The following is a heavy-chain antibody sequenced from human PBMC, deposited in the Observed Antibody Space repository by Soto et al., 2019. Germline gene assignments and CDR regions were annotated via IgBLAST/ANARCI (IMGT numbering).Heavy chain of an antibody. D-gene: IGHD2-15*01. CDR3: AKDEGDVVVVAANYYGMDV. CDR2: ISYDGSNK. Sequence: GGSLRLSCAASGFTFSSYGMHWVRQAPGKGLEWVAVISYDGSNKYYADSVKGRFTISRDNSKNTLYLQMNSLRAEDTAVYYCAKDEGDVVVVAANYYGMDVWGQGTTVTVSS. CDR1: GFTFSSYG. V-gene: IGHV3-30*18. J-gene: IGHJ6*02.